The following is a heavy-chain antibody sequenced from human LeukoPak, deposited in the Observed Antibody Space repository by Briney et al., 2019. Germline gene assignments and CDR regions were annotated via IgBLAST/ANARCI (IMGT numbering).Heavy chain of an antibody. V-gene: IGHV1-2*02. J-gene: IGHJ3*02. CDR3: ARESTYYDSTDYYQGDAFDI. CDR1: LYTFTGYY. D-gene: IGHD3-22*01. CDR2: INPNSCGT. Sequence: EASVKVSCKASLYTFTGYYMHWLRPAPGQGLEWMGRINPNSCGTNYAQKFQGRVTMTRETSISTAYMELSRLRSDDTAVYYCARESTYYDSTDYYQGDAFDIWGQGTMVTVSS.